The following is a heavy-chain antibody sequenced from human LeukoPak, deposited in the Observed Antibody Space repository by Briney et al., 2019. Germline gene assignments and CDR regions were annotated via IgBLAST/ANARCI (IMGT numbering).Heavy chain of an antibody. CDR1: GFTFSSYS. V-gene: IGHV3-48*04. D-gene: IGHD1-26*01. Sequence: SGGSLRLSCAASGFTFSSYSMNWVRQAPGKGLEWVSYISSSSSTIYYADSVKGRFTISRDNAKNSLYLQMNSLRAEDTAVYYCAREVSGSYFLWGQGTLVTVSS. CDR2: ISSSSSTI. CDR3: AREVSGSYFL. J-gene: IGHJ4*02.